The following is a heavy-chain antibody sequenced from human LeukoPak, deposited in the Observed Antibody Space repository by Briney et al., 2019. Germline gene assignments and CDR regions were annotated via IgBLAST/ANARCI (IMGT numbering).Heavy chain of an antibody. D-gene: IGHD2-15*01. CDR1: GYTFTSYG. Sequence: RASVKVSCKASGYTFTSYGISWVRQAPGQGLEWMGWISAYNGNTNYAQKLQGRVTMTTDTSTSTAYMELRSLRSDDTAVYYCAKGRCSGGSCYKRGYYYYYMDVWGKGTTVTVSS. V-gene: IGHV1-18*01. J-gene: IGHJ6*03. CDR3: AKGRCSGGSCYKRGYYYYYMDV. CDR2: ISAYNGNT.